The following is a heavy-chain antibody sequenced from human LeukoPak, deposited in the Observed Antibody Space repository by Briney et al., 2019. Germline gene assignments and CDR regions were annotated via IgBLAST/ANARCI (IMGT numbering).Heavy chain of an antibody. V-gene: IGHV1-3*01. Sequence: AASVKVSCKASGHTFSRYAMHWVRQAPGQRLEWMGWINAGNGNTKYLQKFQGRVTITRDTSASTAYMELSSLRSEDTAVYYCARQNSEDYYYYGMDVWGQGTTVTVSS. CDR2: INAGNGNT. D-gene: IGHD1-14*01. J-gene: IGHJ6*02. CDR3: ARQNSEDYYYYGMDV. CDR1: GHTFSRYA.